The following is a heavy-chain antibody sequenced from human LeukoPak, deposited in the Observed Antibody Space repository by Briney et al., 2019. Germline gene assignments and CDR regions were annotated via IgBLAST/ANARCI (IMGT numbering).Heavy chain of an antibody. CDR2: IYTSGST. J-gene: IGHJ4*02. Sequence: SETLSLTCTVSGGSISSSSYYWGWIRQPPGKGLEWIGRIYTSGSTNYNPSLKSRVTMSVDTSKNQFSLKLSSVTAADTAVYYCARGRAVGSFYDYWGQGTLVTVSS. CDR1: GGSISSSSYY. D-gene: IGHD1-26*01. CDR3: ARGRAVGSFYDY. V-gene: IGHV4-39*07.